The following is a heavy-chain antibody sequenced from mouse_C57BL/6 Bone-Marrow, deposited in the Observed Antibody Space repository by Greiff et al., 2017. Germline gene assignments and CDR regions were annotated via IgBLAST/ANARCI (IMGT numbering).Heavy chain of an antibody. D-gene: IGHD1-2*01. V-gene: IGHV1-81*01. CDR2: IYPRSGNT. Sequence: VQLVESGAELARPGASVKLSCKASGYTFTSYGISWVKQRTGQGLEWIGEIYPRSGNTYYNEKFKGKATLTADKSSSTAYMELRSLTSEDSAVYVCASRGINDDEYYAMDYWGQGTSVTVAS. J-gene: IGHJ4*01. CDR3: ASRGINDDEYYAMDY. CDR1: GYTFTSYG.